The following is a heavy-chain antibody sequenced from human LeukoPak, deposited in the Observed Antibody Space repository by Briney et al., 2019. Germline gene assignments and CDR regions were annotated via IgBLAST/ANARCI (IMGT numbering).Heavy chain of an antibody. CDR2: LRYYGSNK. Sequence: AGGTLRLSCAASGFTFCSYGMLWLRPAPGQGLEWGAFLRYYGSNKYYADSVKGGFIISRDNSKNTLYLQMNSLRAEDTAVYYCAKDGRHCSSTSCLSFDYWGQGTLVTVSS. V-gene: IGHV3-30*02. CDR1: GFTFCSYG. D-gene: IGHD2-2*01. CDR3: AKDGRHCSSTSCLSFDY. J-gene: IGHJ4*02.